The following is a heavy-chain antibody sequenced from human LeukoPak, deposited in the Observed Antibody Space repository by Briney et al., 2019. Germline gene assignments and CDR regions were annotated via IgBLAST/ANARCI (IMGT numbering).Heavy chain of an antibody. CDR1: GFTFSNSA. Sequence: GGSLRLSCAASGFTFSNSAMSWVRQAPWKGLEGVSSFSGSGGSTYYADSVKGRFTISRDNSKNTLYMQMNSLRGADTAVYYCAKLSVRWLPLASYFDYWGQGTLVTVSS. CDR2: FSGSGGST. D-gene: IGHD5-24*01. J-gene: IGHJ4*02. CDR3: AKLSVRWLPLASYFDY. V-gene: IGHV3-23*01.